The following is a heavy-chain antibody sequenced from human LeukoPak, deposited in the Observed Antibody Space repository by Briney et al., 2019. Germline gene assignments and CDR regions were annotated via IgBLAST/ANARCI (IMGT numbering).Heavy chain of an antibody. CDR3: TTGKIYCSTTSCSDDY. D-gene: IGHD2-2*01. CDR2: FHPEDGET. V-gene: IGHV1-24*01. Sequence: GASVTASFMVSGDTLTALSMHWVRQAPGKGLEWMGGFHPEDGETIYAQKFQGRVTMTEDTSTDTAYMELSSLRSDDTAVYYCTTGKIYCSTTSCSDDYWGQGTLVTVSS. J-gene: IGHJ4*02. CDR1: GDTLTALS.